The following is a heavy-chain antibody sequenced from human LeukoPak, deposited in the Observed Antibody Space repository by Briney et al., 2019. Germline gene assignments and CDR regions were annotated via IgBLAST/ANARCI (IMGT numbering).Heavy chain of an antibody. Sequence: ASVKVSCKASGYTFTSYDINWVRQATGLGLEWMGWMNPNSGNTGYAQKFQGRVTMTRNTSISTAYMELSSLRSEDTAVYYCARGRVGSGWYYGVYGMDVWGQGTTVTVSS. CDR1: GYTFTSYD. D-gene: IGHD6-19*01. CDR3: ARGRVGSGWYYGVYGMDV. V-gene: IGHV1-8*01. CDR2: MNPNSGNT. J-gene: IGHJ6*02.